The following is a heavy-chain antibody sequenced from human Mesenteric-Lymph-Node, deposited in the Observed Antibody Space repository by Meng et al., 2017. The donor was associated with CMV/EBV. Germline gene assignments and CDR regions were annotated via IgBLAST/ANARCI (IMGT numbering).Heavy chain of an antibody. V-gene: IGHV4-34*01. CDR2: INIWRST. CDR1: GDSFCAFY. CDR3: ARGRLVASGREDY. D-gene: IGHD2-15*01. Sequence: FAVSGDSFCAFYWRWIRQPPGKGLEWIGEINIWRSTPSHPSLESRLTISLDTSKNQFSLRLSSVTAADTAVYYCARGRLVASGREDYWGQGTLVTVSS. J-gene: IGHJ4*02.